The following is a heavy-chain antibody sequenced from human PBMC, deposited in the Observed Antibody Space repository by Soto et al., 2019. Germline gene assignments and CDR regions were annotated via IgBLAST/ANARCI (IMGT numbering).Heavy chain of an antibody. CDR1: GFTFSSYA. V-gene: IGHV3-30*04. CDR3: VRGQEGYDYYYYYSMDV. D-gene: IGHD5-12*01. Sequence: GGSLRLSCAASGFTFSSYAMHWVRQAPGKGLEWVAVISYDGSNKYYADSVKGRFTISRDNAKNTLYLQMNSLRAEDTAVYYCVRGQEGYDYYYYYSMDVWGKGTTVTVSS. J-gene: IGHJ6*03. CDR2: ISYDGSNK.